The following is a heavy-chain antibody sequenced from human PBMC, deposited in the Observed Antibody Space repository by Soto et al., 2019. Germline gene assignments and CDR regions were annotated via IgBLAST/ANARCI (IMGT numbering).Heavy chain of an antibody. CDR2: INPSGGST. CDR3: AREDADYNYYFDY. Sequence: VNVSCKVSGYTLTSYSMHWVRHAPGQGLEWMGIINPSGGSTSYAQKFQGRVTMTRDTSTSTVYMELSSLRSEDTAVYYCAREDADYNYYFDYWGQGTLVTVSS. V-gene: IGHV1-46*03. CDR1: GYTLTSYS. D-gene: IGHD4-17*01. J-gene: IGHJ4*02.